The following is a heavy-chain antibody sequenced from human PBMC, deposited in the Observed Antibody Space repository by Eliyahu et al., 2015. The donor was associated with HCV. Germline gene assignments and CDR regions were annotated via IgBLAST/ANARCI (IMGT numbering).Heavy chain of an antibody. J-gene: IGHJ4*02. Sequence: EVQVVESGGGLVQPGXSXXLSXEGSGFLFEDYAMHWVRQVPGKGLEWVAGLSWNSVDFDYAESVKGRXTISRDNAKKSLFLQMRGLTREDTALYYCAKGGSRRSSVASDFFDKWGQGTRVAVSS. D-gene: IGHD6-19*01. CDR1: GFLFEDYA. V-gene: IGHV3-9*01. CDR2: LSWNSVDF. CDR3: AKGGSRRSSVASDFFDK.